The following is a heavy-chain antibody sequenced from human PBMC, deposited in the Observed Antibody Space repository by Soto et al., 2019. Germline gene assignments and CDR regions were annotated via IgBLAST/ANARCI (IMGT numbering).Heavy chain of an antibody. CDR3: AGGMGFGGSCYLDV. D-gene: IGHD2-15*01. CDR2: ISPGIDIR. V-gene: IGHV1-69*12. J-gene: IGHJ4*02. Sequence: QVQLVQSGAEVKKPGSSVKVSCKASGGTFSTYTLYWVRQAPGQGLEWMGGISPGIDIRDYAKKFQGRVTITADESTSTVYMHLSTLISEDTALYYCAGGMGFGGSCYLDVWGQGTLVTVSS. CDR1: GGTFSTYT.